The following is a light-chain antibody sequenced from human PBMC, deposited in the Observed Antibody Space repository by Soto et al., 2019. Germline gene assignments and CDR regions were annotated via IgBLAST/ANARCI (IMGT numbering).Light chain of an antibody. J-gene: IGLJ1*01. Sequence: QSVLTQPRSASGSPGQSITISCTGTSSDVGGYNYVSWYQQHPAKAPKLIIFDVSKRPSGVPNRFSGSKSGNTASLTISGLQAEDEADYFCCSYAGGSNVFGAGTKLTVL. CDR2: DVS. CDR1: SSDVGGYNY. V-gene: IGLV2-11*01. CDR3: CSYAGGSNV.